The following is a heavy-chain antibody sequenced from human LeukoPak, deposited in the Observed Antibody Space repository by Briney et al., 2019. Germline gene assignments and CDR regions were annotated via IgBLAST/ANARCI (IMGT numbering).Heavy chain of an antibody. V-gene: IGHV1-18*01. D-gene: IGHD1-26*01. J-gene: IGHJ4*02. Sequence: ASVKVSCKASGYTFTSYGISWVRQAPGQGLEWMGWISAYNGNTNYAQKLQGRVTMTTDTSTSTAYMELRSLRSDDTAVYYCARKVGRLGTYNGLGYWGQGTLVTVSS. CDR3: ARKVGRLGTYNGLGY. CDR2: ISAYNGNT. CDR1: GYTFTSYG.